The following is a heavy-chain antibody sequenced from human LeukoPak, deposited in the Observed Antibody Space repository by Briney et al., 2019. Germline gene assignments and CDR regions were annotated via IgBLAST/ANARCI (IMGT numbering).Heavy chain of an antibody. V-gene: IGHV3-48*03. J-gene: IGHJ3*02. CDR3: ASFGWKPFDI. CDR1: GFTFSSYE. CDR2: ISSSGNTR. Sequence: GGSLRLSCAASGFTFSSYEMNLVRQAPGKGLEWVSYISSSGNTRYYADSVKGRFTISRDNAKNSLYLQMNSLRVEDTAIYYCASFGWKPFDIWRQGTMVTVSS. D-gene: IGHD3-10*01.